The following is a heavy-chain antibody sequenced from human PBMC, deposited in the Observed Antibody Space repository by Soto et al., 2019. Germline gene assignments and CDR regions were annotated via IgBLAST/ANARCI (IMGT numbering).Heavy chain of an antibody. CDR2: ISSSSSYI. CDR3: ARGSFPTHQPTFLEWLPLTSSFDYFDY. D-gene: IGHD3-3*02. V-gene: IGHV3-21*01. CDR1: GFTFSSYS. Sequence: GVSLRLSCAASGFTFSSYSMNWVRQAPGKGLEWVSSISSSSSYIYYADSVKGRFTISRDNAKNSLYLQMNSLRAEDTAVYYCARGSFPTHQPTFLEWLPLTSSFDYFDYWGQGTLVTVSS. J-gene: IGHJ4*02.